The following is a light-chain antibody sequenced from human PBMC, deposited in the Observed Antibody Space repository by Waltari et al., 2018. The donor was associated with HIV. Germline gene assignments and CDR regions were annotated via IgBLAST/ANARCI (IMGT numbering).Light chain of an antibody. V-gene: IGKV4-1*01. Sequence: DIVMTQSPAFLAVSLGERATINCRSSQSVLHSSTNNNYLAWYQQKPGQPPKLLIFWASTRECGVPDRFSGSGSGTDFTLTISSLQAEDVAVYYCQQYHSTPNTFGQGTKVEIK. J-gene: IGKJ2*01. CDR3: QQYHSTPNT. CDR2: WAS. CDR1: QSVLHSSTNNNY.